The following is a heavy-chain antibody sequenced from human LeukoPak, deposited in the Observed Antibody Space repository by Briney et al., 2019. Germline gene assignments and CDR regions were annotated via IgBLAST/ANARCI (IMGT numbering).Heavy chain of an antibody. CDR3: ATDLGPSRGFDY. CDR2: ISNGGST. Sequence: SETLSLTCTVSGGSMSSHYWSWIRQPPGKGLEWIAYISNGGSTYFNPSLKSRVTISIDTSKKQISLRLSSVTAADTAVYYCATDLGPSRGFDYWGQGTLVTVSS. J-gene: IGHJ4*02. V-gene: IGHV4-59*11. CDR1: GGSMSSHY. D-gene: IGHD3-10*01.